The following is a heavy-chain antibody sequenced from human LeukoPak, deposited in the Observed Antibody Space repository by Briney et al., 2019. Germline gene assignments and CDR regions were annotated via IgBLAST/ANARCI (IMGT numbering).Heavy chain of an antibody. CDR2: IRGSGGST. CDR1: GFTFSSYA. J-gene: IGHJ6*02. Sequence: TGGSLRLSCAASGFTFSSYAMSWVRQAPGKGLEWVSAIRGSGGSTYYADSVKGRFTISRDNSKNTLYLQMNSLRAEDTAVYYCATRPFIAAARTWEARLVTYYYGMDVWGQGTTVTVSS. V-gene: IGHV3-23*01. D-gene: IGHD6-13*01. CDR3: ATRPFIAAARTWEARLVTYYYGMDV.